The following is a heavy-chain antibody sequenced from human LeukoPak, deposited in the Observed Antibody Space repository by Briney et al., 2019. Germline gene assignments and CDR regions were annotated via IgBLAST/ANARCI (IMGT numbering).Heavy chain of an antibody. D-gene: IGHD1-1*01. V-gene: IGHV3-66*01. Sequence: GGSLRLSCAASGFTVSSKYMSWVRQAPGKGLEWVSVIYSGGSTYYADSVKGRFTISRDNSKNTLYLQMNSLRAEDTAVYYCARDINSVAFDMWGQGTVVTVSS. CDR3: ARDINSVAFDM. CDR1: GFTVSSKY. CDR2: IYSGGST. J-gene: IGHJ3*02.